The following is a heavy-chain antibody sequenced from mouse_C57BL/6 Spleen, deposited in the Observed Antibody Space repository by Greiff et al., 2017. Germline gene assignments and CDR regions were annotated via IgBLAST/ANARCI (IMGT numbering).Heavy chain of an antibody. CDR1: GYTFTDYY. CDR2: INPNNGGT. D-gene: IGHD1-1*02. J-gene: IGHJ3*01. V-gene: IGHV1-26*01. CDR3: ARWGLWAY. Sequence: EIQLQQSGPELVKPGASVKISCKASGYTFTDYYMNWVKQSHGKSLEWIGDINPNNGGTSYNQKFKGKATLTVDKSSSTAYMELRSLTSEDSAVYYCARWGLWAYWGQGTLVTVSA.